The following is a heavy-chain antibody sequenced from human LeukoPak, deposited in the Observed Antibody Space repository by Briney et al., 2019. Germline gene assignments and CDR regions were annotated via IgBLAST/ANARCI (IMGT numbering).Heavy chain of an antibody. Sequence: GGSLRLSCAASGFTFRNHGMHWVRQAPGKGLEWAAVIWYDGSNEYYADSVKGRFTISRDNSKNTLYLQMNGLRAEDTAVYFCAKPSSGWYVVDYWGQGTLVTVSS. CDR3: AKPSSGWYVVDY. D-gene: IGHD6-19*01. CDR1: GFTFRNHG. V-gene: IGHV3-33*06. J-gene: IGHJ4*02. CDR2: IWYDGSNE.